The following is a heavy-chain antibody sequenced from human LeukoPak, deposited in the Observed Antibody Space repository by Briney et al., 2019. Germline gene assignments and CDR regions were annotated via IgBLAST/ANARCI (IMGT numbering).Heavy chain of an antibody. CDR3: TRGGAGYPFDY. CDR2: IYSDGYT. D-gene: IGHD1-26*01. CDR1: GLIVSSNY. Sequence: PGGSLRLSCAVSGLIVSSNYMSWVRQAPGKGLEWVSTIYSDGYTYYAGSVKGRFTISRDNSKKTLYFQMNSLRAEDTAVYYCTRGGAGYPFDYWGQGTLVTVSS. J-gene: IGHJ4*02. V-gene: IGHV3-53*01.